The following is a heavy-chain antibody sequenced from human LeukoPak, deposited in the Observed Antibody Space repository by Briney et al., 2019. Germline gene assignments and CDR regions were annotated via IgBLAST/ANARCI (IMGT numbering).Heavy chain of an antibody. V-gene: IGHV4-30-4*08. CDR2: IYYSGST. J-gene: IGHJ4*02. CDR1: GGSISSGDYY. CDR3: ARTVDTATHFDY. D-gene: IGHD5-18*01. Sequence: PSETLSLTCTVSGGSISSGDYYWSWIRQPPGKGLEWIGYIYYSGSTYYNPSLKSRVTISVDTSKNQFSLKLSSVTAADTAVYYCARTVDTATHFDYWGQGTLVTVSS.